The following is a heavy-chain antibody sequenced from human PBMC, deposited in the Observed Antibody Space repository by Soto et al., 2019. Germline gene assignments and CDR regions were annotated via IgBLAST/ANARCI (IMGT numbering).Heavy chain of an antibody. Sequence: SETLSLTCTVSGGSISSGGYYWSWIRQHPGKGLEWIGYIYRSGSTYYKSSLKSRVTISIDTSKNQFSLKLTSVTAADTAVYYCARGEGSSNWYPFDYWGQGVLVTVSS. CDR1: GGSISSGGYY. CDR2: IYRSGST. CDR3: ARGEGSSNWYPFDY. J-gene: IGHJ4*02. D-gene: IGHD6-13*01. V-gene: IGHV4-31*03.